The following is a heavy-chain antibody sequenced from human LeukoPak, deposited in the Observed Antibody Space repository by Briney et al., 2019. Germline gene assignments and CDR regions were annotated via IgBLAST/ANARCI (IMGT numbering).Heavy chain of an antibody. D-gene: IGHD1-1*01. CDR1: GYTFTAYY. CDR3: AGSTKLAIDN. CDR2: INPNNGGT. J-gene: IGHJ4*02. Sequence: ASVKVSCKASGYTFTAYYIHWVRQAPGQGLEWMGWINPNNGGTNYAQKFQGWVTMTRDTSISTVYMELSRLTSDGTAVYYCAGSTKLAIDNWGQGTLVTVSS. V-gene: IGHV1-2*04.